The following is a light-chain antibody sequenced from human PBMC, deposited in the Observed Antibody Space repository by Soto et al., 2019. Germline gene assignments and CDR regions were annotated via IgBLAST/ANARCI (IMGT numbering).Light chain of an antibody. Sequence: EIQMTQSPSTLSGSVGDRVTLTCRASQTISSWLAWYQQKPGKAPKLLIYKASTRKSGVPSRFSGSGSGTEFTLTISSLQPDDFATYYCQQYNSYPEAFGQGTKVDI. V-gene: IGKV1-5*03. CDR1: QTISSW. CDR3: QQYNSYPEA. CDR2: KAS. J-gene: IGKJ1*01.